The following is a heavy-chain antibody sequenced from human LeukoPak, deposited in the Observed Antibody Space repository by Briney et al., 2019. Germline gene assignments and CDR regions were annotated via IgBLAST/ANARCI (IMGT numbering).Heavy chain of an antibody. Sequence: ASVKVSCKASGYTFTGYYMHWVRQAPGQGLEWMGWINPNSGGTNYAQKFQGRVTMTRDTSISTAYMELSRLRSDDTAVYYCARQHLGGWSPAFGYWGQGTLVTVSS. V-gene: IGHV1-2*02. CDR1: GYTFTGYY. CDR2: INPNSGGT. D-gene: IGHD6-19*01. CDR3: ARQHLGGWSPAFGY. J-gene: IGHJ4*02.